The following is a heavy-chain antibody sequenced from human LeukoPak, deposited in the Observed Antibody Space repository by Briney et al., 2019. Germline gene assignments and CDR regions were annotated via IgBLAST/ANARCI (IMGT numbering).Heavy chain of an antibody. CDR3: AREDSSSYHIDY. D-gene: IGHD6-13*01. CDR2: IWFDGKNT. J-gene: IGHJ4*02. V-gene: IGHV3-33*01. CDR1: GFTFSTHA. Sequence: PGGSLRLSCAASGFTFSTHAMHWVRQAPAKGLEWVAMIWFDGKNTHYVDSVKGRFTISRDNSKNTVDLRMNSPRAEDTAVYYCAREDSSSYHIDYWGQGTLVTVSS.